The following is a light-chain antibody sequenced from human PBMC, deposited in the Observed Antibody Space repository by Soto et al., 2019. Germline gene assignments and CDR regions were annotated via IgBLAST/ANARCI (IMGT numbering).Light chain of an antibody. J-gene: IGKJ1*01. CDR3: PQYYSYPPWT. V-gene: IGKV1-8*01. CDR2: AAS. Sequence: IPRTKSSSTFSALTXDRVXTTWXGSQGISSYLAWYQQKPGKAPKLLIYAASTLQSGVPSRFRGSGSGTDFTLTISCLQSEDFATYYCPQYYSYPPWTFGQPTKADIK. CDR1: QGISSY.